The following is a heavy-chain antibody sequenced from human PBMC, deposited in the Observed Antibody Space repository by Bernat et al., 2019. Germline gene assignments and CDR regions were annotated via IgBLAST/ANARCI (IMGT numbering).Heavy chain of an antibody. CDR2: IYPGDSDN. CDR1: GYSFTSYW. V-gene: IGHV5-51*01. Sequence: EVQLVQSGAEVKKPGESLMISCKGSGYSFTSYWIGWVRQMPGKGLEWMGIIYPGDSDNRYSPSFKGQVTSSADKSISTAYLQWSSLKASDTAMYYCARLSPPGVGATSFDYWGQGTLVTVSS. J-gene: IGHJ4*02. D-gene: IGHD1-26*01. CDR3: ARLSPPGVGATSFDY.